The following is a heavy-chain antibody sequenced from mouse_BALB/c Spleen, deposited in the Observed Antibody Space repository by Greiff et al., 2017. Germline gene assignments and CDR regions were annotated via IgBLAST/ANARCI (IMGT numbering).Heavy chain of an antibody. Sequence: VQLQQSGPQLVRPGASVKISCKASGYSFTSYWMHWVKQRPGQGLEWIGMIDPSDSETRLNQKFKDKATLTVDKSSSTAYMQLSSPTSEDSAVYYCARGGGYDGWFAYWGQGTLVTVSA. J-gene: IGHJ3*01. CDR3: ARGGGYDGWFAY. D-gene: IGHD2-2*01. CDR1: GYSFTSYW. V-gene: IGHV1S126*01. CDR2: IDPSDSET.